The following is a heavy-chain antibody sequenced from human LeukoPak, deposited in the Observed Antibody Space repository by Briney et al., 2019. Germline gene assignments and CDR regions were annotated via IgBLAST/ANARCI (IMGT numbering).Heavy chain of an antibody. CDR1: GFTFSSYG. J-gene: IGHJ4*02. Sequence: GGSLRLSCAASGFTFSSYGMHWVRQAPGKGLEWVAFIRYDGSNKYYADSVKGRFTISRDNSKNTLYLQMNSPRAEDTAVYYCAKGTLREDYVWGSYRSPPALGYWGQGTLVTVSS. V-gene: IGHV3-30*02. D-gene: IGHD3-16*02. CDR2: IRYDGSNK. CDR3: AKGTLREDYVWGSYRSPPALGY.